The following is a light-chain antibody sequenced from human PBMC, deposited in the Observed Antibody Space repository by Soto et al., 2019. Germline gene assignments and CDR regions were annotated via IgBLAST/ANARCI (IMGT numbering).Light chain of an antibody. CDR3: SSYSSSSTPVV. CDR1: SSDVGGYNY. CDR2: DVI. V-gene: IGLV2-14*01. J-gene: IGLJ2*01. Sequence: QSVLTQPASVSGSPGQSITVSCTGTSSDVGGYNYVSWYQQHPGKVPKLIIYDVINRPTGVSNRISGSKSGNTASLTISGLQAEDEADYYCSSYSSSSTPVVFGGGTKLTVL.